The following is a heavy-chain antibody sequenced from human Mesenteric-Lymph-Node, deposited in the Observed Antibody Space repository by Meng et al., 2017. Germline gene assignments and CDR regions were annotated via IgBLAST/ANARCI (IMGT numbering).Heavy chain of an antibody. CDR2: ISAYNGNT. V-gene: IGHV1-18*01. Sequence: ASVKVSCKASGGTFSSYAISWVRQAPGQGLEWMGWISAYNGNTNYAQKLQGRVTMTTDTSTSTAYMELRSLRSDDTAVYYCARDCGGDCYLLPWGQGTLVTVSS. CDR1: GGTFSSYA. CDR3: ARDCGGDCYLLP. J-gene: IGHJ5*02. D-gene: IGHD2-21*02.